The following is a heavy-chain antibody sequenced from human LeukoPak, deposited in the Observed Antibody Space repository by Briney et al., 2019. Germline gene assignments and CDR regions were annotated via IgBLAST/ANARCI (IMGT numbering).Heavy chain of an antibody. J-gene: IGHJ3*02. V-gene: IGHV4-30-2*01. CDR1: GGSISSGGYS. CDR3: ARVETTNDAFDI. CDR2: IYHSGST. Sequence: SQTLSLTCAVSGGSISSGGYSWSWIRQPPGEGLEWIGYIYHSGSTYYNPSLKSRVTISVDRSKNQFSLKLSSVTAADTAVYYCARVETTNDAFDIRGQGTMVTVSS. D-gene: IGHD1-14*01.